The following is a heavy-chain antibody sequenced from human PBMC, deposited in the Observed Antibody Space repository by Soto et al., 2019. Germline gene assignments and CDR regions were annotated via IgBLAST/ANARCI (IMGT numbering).Heavy chain of an antibody. V-gene: IGHV5-10-1*01. J-gene: IGHJ6*02. CDR2: IDPADSST. CDR1: GYSFTTYW. D-gene: IGHD1-26*01. Sequence: LKISCQGSGYSFTTYWISWVRQMPGKGLEWMGKIDPADSSTNYSPSFQGHITISVDRSINTAHLQFSSLKAADTAVYYCARLEKWYYYYYGMDVWGQGTTVTVS. CDR3: ARLEKWYYYYYGMDV.